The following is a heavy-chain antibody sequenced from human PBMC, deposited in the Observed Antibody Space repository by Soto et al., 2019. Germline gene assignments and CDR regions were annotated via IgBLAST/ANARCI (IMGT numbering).Heavy chain of an antibody. V-gene: IGHV3-66*01. CDR2: LNSGGST. Sequence: EVQLVESGEGLVQPGGSLRLSCAASGFTVRSNYMTWVRQAPGKGLEWVSLLNSGGSTNYADSVKGRFAISRDNSKNTVYLEMDSMRAEETAVYYCGSGGYDSVRLGMDVWGQGTTVTVSS. D-gene: IGHD3-3*01. CDR3: GSGGYDSVRLGMDV. CDR1: GFTVRSNY. J-gene: IGHJ6*02.